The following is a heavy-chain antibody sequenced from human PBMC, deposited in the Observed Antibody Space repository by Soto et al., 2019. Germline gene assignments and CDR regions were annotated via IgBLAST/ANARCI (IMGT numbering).Heavy chain of an antibody. D-gene: IGHD1-20*01. CDR1: GGSISSSSYY. J-gene: IGHJ4*02. Sequence: SETLSLTCTVSGGSISSSSYYWGWIRQPPGKGLEWIGSIYYSGSTYYNPSLKSRVTISVDTSKNQFSLKLSSVTAADTAVYYCVRSIPPGITGTQGAFDYWGQGTLVTVSS. CDR3: VRSIPPGITGTQGAFDY. CDR2: IYYSGST. V-gene: IGHV4-39*01.